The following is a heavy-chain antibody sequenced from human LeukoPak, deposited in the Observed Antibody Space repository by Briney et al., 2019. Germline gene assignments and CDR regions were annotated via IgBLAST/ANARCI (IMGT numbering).Heavy chain of an antibody. D-gene: IGHD6-19*01. Sequence: SGGSLRLSCAASGFTFSSYAMSWVRQAPGKGLEWVSAISGSGGSTYYADSVKGRFTISRDNSKNTLYLQMNGLRAEDTAVYYCANAYNSGWDYFDCWGQGTLVTVSS. CDR1: GFTFSSYA. CDR3: ANAYNSGWDYFDC. J-gene: IGHJ4*02. CDR2: ISGSGGST. V-gene: IGHV3-23*01.